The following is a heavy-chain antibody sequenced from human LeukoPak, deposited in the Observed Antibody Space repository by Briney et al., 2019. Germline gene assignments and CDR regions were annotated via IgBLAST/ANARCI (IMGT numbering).Heavy chain of an antibody. CDR3: ASRAYFDY. CDR1: GFTFSTKS. CDR2: ITADSGTT. V-gene: IGHV3-48*02. Sequence: GGSLRLSCAVSGFTFSTKSMNWVRQAPGKGLEWVSYITADSGTTYYADSVKGRFTISRDNAKNSLYLQMNSLRDEDTAVYYCASRAYFDYWGQGTLVTVSS. J-gene: IGHJ4*02.